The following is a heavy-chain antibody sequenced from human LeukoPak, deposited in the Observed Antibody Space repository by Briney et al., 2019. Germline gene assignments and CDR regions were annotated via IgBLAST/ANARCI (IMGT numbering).Heavy chain of an antibody. V-gene: IGHV3-30*03. J-gene: IGHJ4*02. CDR2: IANDGRDK. CDR3: ARDGRIGAAAYYFDY. Sequence: TGGSLRLSCAASGFTFSKYGMHWVRQAPGKGLEWVTVIANDGRDKKYGDSVKGRFTISRDNSKNTMYLQMDSLRAEDTAVYYCARDGRIGAAAYYFDYRGQGTLVTVSS. D-gene: IGHD6-13*01. CDR1: GFTFSKYG.